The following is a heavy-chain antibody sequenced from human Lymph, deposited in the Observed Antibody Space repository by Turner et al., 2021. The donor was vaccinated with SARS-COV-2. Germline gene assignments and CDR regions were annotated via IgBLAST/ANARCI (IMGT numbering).Heavy chain of an antibody. J-gene: IGHJ4*02. CDR3: ARGSPQGWYVPVCDY. Sequence: QLQLQDSGPGLVKPSEPLSLTCTVSGASINSSFYSWGWIRQPPGKGLEWIGIIYYSGSTYYNPSLKSRVTISVDTSKNPFSLKLSSVTAADTAVFYCARGSPQGWYVPVCDYWGQGTLVTVSS. CDR1: GASINSSFYS. D-gene: IGHD6-19*01. V-gene: IGHV4-39*02. CDR2: IYYSGST.